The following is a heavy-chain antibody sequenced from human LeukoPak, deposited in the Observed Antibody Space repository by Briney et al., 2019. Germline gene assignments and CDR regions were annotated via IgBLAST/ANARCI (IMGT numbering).Heavy chain of an antibody. J-gene: IGHJ6*03. D-gene: IGHD4-17*01. Sequence: GGSLRLSCAASGFTFSSYAMHWVRQAPGKGLEYVSAISSNGGSTYYANSVKGRFTISRDNSKNTLYLQMGSLRAEDMAVYYCARDLVDYGDYYYYYYMDVWGKGTTVIVSS. V-gene: IGHV3-64*01. CDR3: ARDLVDYGDYYYYYYMDV. CDR1: GFTFSSYA. CDR2: ISSNGGST.